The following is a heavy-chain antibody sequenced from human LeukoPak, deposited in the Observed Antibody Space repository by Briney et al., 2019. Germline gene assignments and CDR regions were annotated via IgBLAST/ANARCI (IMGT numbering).Heavy chain of an antibody. D-gene: IGHD3-22*01. CDR1: GFAFSTYN. Sequence: GGSLRLSCAASGFAFSTYNMNWVRQAPGKGLEWLSYISSGSSTIYYADSVRGRFTVSRDNVKNSLYLQMNSLRGEDTAVYFCAREPPGNYDSSGYYPAHFDCWGQGALVTVSS. CDR2: ISSGSSTI. V-gene: IGHV3-48*01. J-gene: IGHJ4*02. CDR3: AREPPGNYDSSGYYPAHFDC.